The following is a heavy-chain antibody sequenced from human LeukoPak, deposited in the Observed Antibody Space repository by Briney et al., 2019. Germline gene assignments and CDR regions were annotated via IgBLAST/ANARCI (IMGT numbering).Heavy chain of an antibody. CDR3: ARGGTGSSWYGAYNWFDP. D-gene: IGHD6-13*01. CDR1: GFSFSSYN. J-gene: IGHJ5*02. Sequence: GGSLRLSCEASGFSFSSYNMDWVRQTPGKGLEWISSITTSSTYTFYADSVKGRFTISRDNARNSLYLQMNSLRSEDTAIYYCARGGTGSSWYGAYNWFDPWGQGTLVTVSS. CDR2: ITTSSTYT. V-gene: IGHV3-21*04.